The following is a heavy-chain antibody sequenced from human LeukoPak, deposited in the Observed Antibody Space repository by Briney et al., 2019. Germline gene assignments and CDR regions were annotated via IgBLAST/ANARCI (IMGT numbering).Heavy chain of an antibody. Sequence: ASVKVSCKASGYTFSDYGISWVRQAPGQGLEWMGWISTYSGNTNYAQKLQGRVAMTTDTSTSTAYMELSSLRSDDTAVYYCARDCDRSGYYCYWGQGTLVTVSS. V-gene: IGHV1-18*01. CDR2: ISTYSGNT. J-gene: IGHJ4*02. D-gene: IGHD3-22*01. CDR3: ARDCDRSGYYCY. CDR1: GYTFSDYG.